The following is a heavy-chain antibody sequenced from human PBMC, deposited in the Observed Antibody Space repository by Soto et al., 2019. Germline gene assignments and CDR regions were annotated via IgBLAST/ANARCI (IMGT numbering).Heavy chain of an antibody. Sequence: ASVKVSCRASGYTFTSYYMHWVRQAPGQGLEWMGIINPSGGSTSYAQKFQGRVTMTRDTSTSTVYMELSSVTAADTAVYYCAREEVAGTLNFDYWGQGTLVTVSS. J-gene: IGHJ4*02. D-gene: IGHD6-19*01. V-gene: IGHV1-46*01. CDR2: INPSGGST. CDR1: GYTFTSYY. CDR3: AREEVAGTLNFDY.